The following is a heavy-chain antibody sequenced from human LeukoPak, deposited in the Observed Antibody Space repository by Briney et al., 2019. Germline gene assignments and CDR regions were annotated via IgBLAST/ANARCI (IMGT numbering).Heavy chain of an antibody. J-gene: IGHJ6*02. Sequence: GASVKVSCKASGGTFSSYAISWVRQAPGQGLEWMGRIIPILGIANYAQKFQGRVTITADKSTSTAYMELSSLRSEDTAVYYCASTHYYGDYPYYYYYGMDVWGQGTTVTVSS. CDR2: IIPILGIA. V-gene: IGHV1-69*04. CDR1: GGTFSSYA. D-gene: IGHD4-17*01. CDR3: ASTHYYGDYPYYYYYGMDV.